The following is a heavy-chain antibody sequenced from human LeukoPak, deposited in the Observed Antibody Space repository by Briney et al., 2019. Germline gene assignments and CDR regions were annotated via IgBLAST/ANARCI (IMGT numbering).Heavy chain of an antibody. CDR1: GFTFSTYW. D-gene: IGHD2-2*01. CDR3: ARSIPAGNRR. Sequence: GGSLRLSCAASGFTFSTYWMNWVRQAPGKGLEWVASINQDGSEKYYVDSGKGRFTISRDNAENSLYLQMNSLRAEDTAVYYCARSIPAGNRRWGQGTLVTVSS. CDR2: INQDGSEK. J-gene: IGHJ4*02. V-gene: IGHV3-7*01.